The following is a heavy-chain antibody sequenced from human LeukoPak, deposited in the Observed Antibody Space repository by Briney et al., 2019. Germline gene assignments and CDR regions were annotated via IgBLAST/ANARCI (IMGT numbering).Heavy chain of an antibody. Sequence: GRSLRLSCAASGFTFTSYAMSWVRQAPGKGLEWVSTIGGSGSVTFYADSVKGRFTISRDKSKNTLYLQMNSLRAEDTAVYFCAREGDYDYWGQGTLVTVSS. J-gene: IGHJ4*02. V-gene: IGHV3-23*01. CDR3: AREGDYDY. D-gene: IGHD4-17*01. CDR1: GFTFTSYA. CDR2: IGGSGSVT.